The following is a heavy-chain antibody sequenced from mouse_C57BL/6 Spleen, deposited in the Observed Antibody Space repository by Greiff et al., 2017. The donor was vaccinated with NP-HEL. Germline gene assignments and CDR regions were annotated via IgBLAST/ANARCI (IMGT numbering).Heavy chain of an antibody. CDR3: TSQERDYYGSSFYFDY. Sequence: EVQLQQSGTVLARPGASVKMSCKTSGYTFTSYWMHWVKQRPGQGLEWIGAIYPGNSDTSYNQKFKGKAKLTAVTSASTAYMELSSLTNEDSSFYYCTSQERDYYGSSFYFDYWGQGTTLTVSS. V-gene: IGHV1-5*01. D-gene: IGHD1-1*01. CDR1: GYTFTSYW. J-gene: IGHJ2*01. CDR2: IYPGNSDT.